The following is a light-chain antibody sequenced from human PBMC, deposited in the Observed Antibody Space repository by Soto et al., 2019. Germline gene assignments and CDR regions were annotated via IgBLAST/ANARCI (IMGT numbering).Light chain of an antibody. CDR3: QQYGSSPPRT. CDR1: QSVSNDF. V-gene: IGKV3-20*01. Sequence: EIVLTQSPGILSLSPGERATLSCRASQSVSNDFLAWYQQKPGQAPRLLIYGASTRATDVPDRFSGSGSGADFTLTISTLEPEDFAVYYCQQYGSSPPRTFGQGTKVE. CDR2: GAS. J-gene: IGKJ1*01.